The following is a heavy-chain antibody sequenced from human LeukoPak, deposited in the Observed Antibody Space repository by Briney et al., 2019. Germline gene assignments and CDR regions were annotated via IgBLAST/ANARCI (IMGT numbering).Heavy chain of an antibody. CDR2: INHSGST. CDR3: ASQGHHGKIVGTTLSYFYMDV. CDR1: GGSFSGYY. Sequence: SETLSLTCAVYGGSFSGYYWSWIRQPPGEGLEWIGEINHSGSTNYNPSHKSRVTISVDTSKNQFSLKLSSVTAADTAFYYCASQGHHGKIVGTTLSYFYMDVWGKGTTVTVSS. D-gene: IGHD1-26*01. V-gene: IGHV4-34*01. J-gene: IGHJ6*03.